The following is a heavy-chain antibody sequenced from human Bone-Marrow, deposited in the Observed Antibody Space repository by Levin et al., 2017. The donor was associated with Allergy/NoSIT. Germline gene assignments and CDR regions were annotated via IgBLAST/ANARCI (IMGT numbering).Heavy chain of an antibody. V-gene: IGHV4-61*02. Sequence: SQTLSLTCTVSGGSISSAPSYWNWIRQPAGKRLEWIGRIYTYGSTDYNPSLRSRVTMSIDRSKNQFSLELTSVTAADTALYFCAREGGSGWLGYWGQGTLVTVSS. CDR1: GGSISSAPSY. D-gene: IGHD6-19*01. CDR2: IYTYGST. CDR3: AREGGSGWLGY. J-gene: IGHJ4*02.